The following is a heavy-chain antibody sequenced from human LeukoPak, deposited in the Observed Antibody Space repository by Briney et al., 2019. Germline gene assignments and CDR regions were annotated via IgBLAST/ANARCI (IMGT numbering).Heavy chain of an antibody. Sequence: PGGSLRLSCAASGFTFSSYSMNWVRQAPGKGLEWVSSISSSSSYIYYADSVKGRFTISRDNSKNTLYLQMNSLRAEDTAVYYCARDEVAYCRGGSCYSTWFDPWGQGTLVTVSS. CDR1: GFTFSSYS. CDR2: ISSSSSYI. V-gene: IGHV3-21*06. D-gene: IGHD2-15*01. J-gene: IGHJ5*02. CDR3: ARDEVAYCRGGSCYSTWFDP.